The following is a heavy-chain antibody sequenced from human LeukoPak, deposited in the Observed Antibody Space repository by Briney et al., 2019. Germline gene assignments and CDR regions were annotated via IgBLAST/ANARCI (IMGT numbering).Heavy chain of an antibody. Sequence: PGGSLRLSCTASGFIFSNSATFRNYAMSWVRQAPGKGLEWVSAISDGGVITYYAESVKGRFTISRDNSKQTVFLQMHSLRAEDTAVYYCVKENIPAAHGDYWGQGTLVTVSS. V-gene: IGHV3-23*01. D-gene: IGHD2-2*01. CDR3: VKENIPAAHGDY. CDR2: ISDGGVIT. J-gene: IGHJ4*02. CDR1: GFIFSNSATFRNYA.